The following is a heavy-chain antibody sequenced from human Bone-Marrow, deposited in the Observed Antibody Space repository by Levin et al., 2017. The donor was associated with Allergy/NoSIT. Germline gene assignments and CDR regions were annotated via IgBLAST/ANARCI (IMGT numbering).Heavy chain of an antibody. Sequence: SLKISCAASGFNFFNYGMHWVRQAPGKGLEWVATISYDGGHDYYADSVRGRYTISRDNSKKRVYLEMNSLRPEDTAVFYCAKGTGNYYDTTGHFDYWGQGTLVTVSS. CDR2: ISYDGGHD. CDR3: AKGTGNYYDTTGHFDY. D-gene: IGHD3-22*01. J-gene: IGHJ4*02. CDR1: GFNFFNYG. V-gene: IGHV3-30*18.